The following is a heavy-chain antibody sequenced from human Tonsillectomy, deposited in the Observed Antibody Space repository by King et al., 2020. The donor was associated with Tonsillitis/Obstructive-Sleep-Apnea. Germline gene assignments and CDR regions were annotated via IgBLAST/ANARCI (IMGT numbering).Heavy chain of an antibody. D-gene: IGHD5-18*01. CDR3: ARGGGYSYGLFDY. J-gene: IGHJ4*02. V-gene: IGHV3-74*01. CDR1: GFTFTSYW. CDR2: INIDWSST. Sequence: VQLVESGGGLVQPGGSLRLSCAASGFTFTSYWMHWVRQAPGKGLVWVSRINIDWSSTTCADSVKGRFTISRDNAKNTLYLQMNSLGAEDTAVYYCARGGGYSYGLFDYWGQGTLVTVSS.